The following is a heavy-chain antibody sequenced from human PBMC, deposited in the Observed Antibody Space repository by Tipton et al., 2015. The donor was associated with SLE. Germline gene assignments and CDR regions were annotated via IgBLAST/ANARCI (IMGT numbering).Heavy chain of an antibody. CDR2: IGTAGDT. D-gene: IGHD1-26*01. Sequence: SLRLSCAASGFTFSSHDMHWVRQAAGKGLEWVSGIGTAGDTYLSDSVAGRFTISRDNAKNSVYLHMNSLRVGDTAVYYCSRAVPDSGFDYWGQGTLVTVSS. J-gene: IGHJ4*02. CDR3: SRAVPDSGFDY. V-gene: IGHV3-13*01. CDR1: GFTFSSHD.